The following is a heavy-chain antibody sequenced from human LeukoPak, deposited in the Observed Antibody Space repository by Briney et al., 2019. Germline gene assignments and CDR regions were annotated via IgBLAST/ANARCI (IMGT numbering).Heavy chain of an antibody. Sequence: GESLKISCKGSGYSFTTYWIGWVRQMPGKGLEWMGLIYPGDSDTRYSPSFRGQVTMSADKSISTAYLQWSSLKASDSAMYYCASGSGPRGAFDIWGQGTKVTVSS. V-gene: IGHV5-51*01. J-gene: IGHJ3*02. CDR2: IYPGDSDT. CDR1: GYSFTTYW. D-gene: IGHD3-10*01. CDR3: ASGSGPRGAFDI.